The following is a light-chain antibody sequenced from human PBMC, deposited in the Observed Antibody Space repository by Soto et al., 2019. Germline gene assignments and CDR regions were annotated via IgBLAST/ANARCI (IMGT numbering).Light chain of an antibody. CDR1: QSLVYSDGRTY. J-gene: IGKJ1*01. V-gene: IGKV2D-29*01. CDR2: AVS. Sequence: EIVLTQTPLSLSVTPGQPASISCKSSQSLVYSDGRTYFYWFLQKAGQPPQVLIYAVSNRSPGVPDRFRVSGSGTDFTLKISRVEAEDVGVYYCMHSVEAPWTFGQGTKLEIK. CDR3: MHSVEAPWT.